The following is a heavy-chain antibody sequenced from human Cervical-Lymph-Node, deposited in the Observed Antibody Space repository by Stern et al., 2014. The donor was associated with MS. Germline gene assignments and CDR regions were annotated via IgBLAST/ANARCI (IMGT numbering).Heavy chain of an antibody. CDR1: GGTFRNHA. CDR2: IVPSLGTT. V-gene: IGHV1-69*01. Sequence: VQLVESGAEVKKPGSSVKVSCKASGGTFRNHAINWVRQAPGQGLEWMGGIVPSLGTTKYAQKLQGRVTITADDSTSTAYMELTSLTSEDTAMYYCARGWERIATRPRYWYFDLWGRGTLVTVSS. CDR3: ARGWERIATRPRYWYFDL. J-gene: IGHJ2*01. D-gene: IGHD6-6*01.